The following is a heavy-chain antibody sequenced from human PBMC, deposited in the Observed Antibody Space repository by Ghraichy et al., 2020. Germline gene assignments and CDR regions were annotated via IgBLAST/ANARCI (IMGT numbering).Heavy chain of an antibody. CDR1: GGSISSSSYY. J-gene: IGHJ5*02. Sequence: SQTLSLTCSVSGGSISSSSYYWGWIRQPPGKGLEWIGSIYYSGSTYYNPSLKSRVTISVDTSKNQFSLKLSSVTAADTAVYYCAKPIAVAGRYWFDPWGQGTLVTVSS. V-gene: IGHV4-39*01. D-gene: IGHD6-19*01. CDR2: IYYSGST. CDR3: AKPIAVAGRYWFDP.